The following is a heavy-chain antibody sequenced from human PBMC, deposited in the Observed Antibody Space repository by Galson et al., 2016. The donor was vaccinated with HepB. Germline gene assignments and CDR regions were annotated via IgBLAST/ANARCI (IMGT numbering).Heavy chain of an antibody. Sequence: SETLSLTCTVSGGSISRSRYFWGWIRQPPGRGLEWIGNIHYNETTYYNPSLRSRVRISVDTSKSQLSLKLNSVTAADTAVYYCARLGYSAYVLDSWGQGTRVSVSS. CDR3: ARLGYSAYVLDS. CDR1: GGSISRSRYF. J-gene: IGHJ4*02. V-gene: IGHV4-39*01. D-gene: IGHD5-12*01. CDR2: IHYNETT.